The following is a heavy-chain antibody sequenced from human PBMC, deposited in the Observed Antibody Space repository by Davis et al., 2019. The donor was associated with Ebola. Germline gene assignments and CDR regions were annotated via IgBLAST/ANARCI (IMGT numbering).Heavy chain of an antibody. V-gene: IGHV4-61*08. J-gene: IGHJ4*02. CDR2: IYYSGST. D-gene: IGHD1-26*01. Sequence: SETLSLTCAVSGGSINSGGYSWSWIRQPPGKGLEWIGYIYYSGSTNYNPSLKTRVTISVDTSKNQFSLKLSSVTAADTAVYYCARAAAWVGATHYWGQGTLVTVSS. CDR1: GGSINSGGYS. CDR3: ARAAAWVGATHY.